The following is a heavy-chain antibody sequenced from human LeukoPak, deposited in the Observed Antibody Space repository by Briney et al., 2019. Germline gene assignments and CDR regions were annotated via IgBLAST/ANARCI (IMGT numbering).Heavy chain of an antibody. CDR2: ISAYNGNT. V-gene: IGHV1-18*01. Sequence: ASVKVSCKASGGTFSSYAISWVRQAPGQGLEWMGWISAYNGNTNYAQKLQGRVTMTTDTSTSTAYMELRSLRSDDTAVYYCARSGGTTNAFDIWGQGTMVTVSS. CDR3: ARSGGTTNAFDI. J-gene: IGHJ3*02. CDR1: GGTFSSYA. D-gene: IGHD1-7*01.